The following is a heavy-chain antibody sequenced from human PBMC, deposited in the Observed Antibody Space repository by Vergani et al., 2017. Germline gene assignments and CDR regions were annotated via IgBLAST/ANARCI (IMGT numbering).Heavy chain of an antibody. J-gene: IGHJ6*04. Sequence: VQLVESGGGVVQPGGSLRLSCAASGFTFSSNDFHWVRQTAGKGLEWVSSIGVDGDRYYSDSVKGRFTISRDNGQSYLYLDMDNLRVEDTAVYFCAKEFCGTGNCYGWNHLEVWGEGTSVTVSS. CDR1: GFTFSSND. CDR2: IGVDGDR. CDR3: AKEFCGTGNCYGWNHLEV. D-gene: IGHD1-1*01. V-gene: IGHV3-13*01.